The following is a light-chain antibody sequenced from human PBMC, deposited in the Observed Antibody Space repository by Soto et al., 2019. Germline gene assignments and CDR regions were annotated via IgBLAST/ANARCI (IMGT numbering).Light chain of an antibody. CDR3: QQYYSTPQT. J-gene: IGKJ1*01. CDR1: QSVFHSSNNRNY. V-gene: IGKV4-1*01. Sequence: DIVRTQSPDSLAVSLGGRATINCRSSQSVFHSSNNRNYVAWYQLRSGQPPKLLIYWASTRESGVPDRFSGSGSGTDFTLSITSLQAEDVAVYYCQQYYSTPQTFGHGTKVDIK. CDR2: WAS.